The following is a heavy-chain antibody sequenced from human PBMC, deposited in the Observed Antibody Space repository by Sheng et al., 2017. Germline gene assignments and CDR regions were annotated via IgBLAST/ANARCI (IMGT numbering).Heavy chain of an antibody. D-gene: IGHD1-26*01. Sequence: EVQLVESGGGLAQPGESLRLSCAGSGFTFSSYGMSWVRQAPGKGLEWVSAISGSAGSTYYADSVKGRFTISRDNSKNTLYLQMNGLRAEDTAVYYCARGSGNYPFDYWGQGTLVTVSS. J-gene: IGHJ4*02. CDR2: ISGSAGST. V-gene: IGHV3-23*04. CDR3: ARGSGNYPFDY. CDR1: GFTFSSYG.